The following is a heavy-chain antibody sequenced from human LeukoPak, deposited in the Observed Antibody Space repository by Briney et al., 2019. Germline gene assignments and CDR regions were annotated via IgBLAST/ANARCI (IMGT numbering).Heavy chain of an antibody. D-gene: IGHD3-22*01. CDR1: GFTFSSYG. CDR3: AKWGVNYYDSSGYETPVDY. J-gene: IGHJ4*02. Sequence: PGRSLRLSCAAAGFTFSSYGMDCVRQAPGNWLEWVAVISDDGSNKYYADSVKGRFTISRDNSKNTLYLQMNSLRAEDTAVYYCAKWGVNYYDSSGYETPVDYWGQGTLVTVSS. CDR2: ISDDGSNK. V-gene: IGHV3-30*18.